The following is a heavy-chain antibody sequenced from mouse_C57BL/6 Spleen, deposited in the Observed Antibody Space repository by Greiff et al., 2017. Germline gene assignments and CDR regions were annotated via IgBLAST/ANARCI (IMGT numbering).Heavy chain of an antibody. CDR1: GYAFTNYL. CDR2: INPGSGGT. CDR3: ARVANFGYAMDY. Sequence: VQLQQSGAELVRPGTSVKVSCKASGYAFTNYLIEWVKQRPGQGLEWIGVINPGSGGTNYNEKFKGKATLTADKSSSTAYMRLSSLTSEDSAVYFWARVANFGYAMDYWGQGTSVTVSS. D-gene: IGHD4-1*01. V-gene: IGHV1-54*01. J-gene: IGHJ4*01.